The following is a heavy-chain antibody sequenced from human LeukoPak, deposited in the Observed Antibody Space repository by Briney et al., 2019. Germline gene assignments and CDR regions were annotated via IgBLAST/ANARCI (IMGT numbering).Heavy chain of an antibody. Sequence: PSETLSLTCTVSGGSIRSSHWSWIRQPPGKGLEFIGYIYYSGSSNYNPSLKSRVTMSVDTSNNQFSLKLNSVTAADTAVYYCAKAAGYSTIYWFDPWGQGTLVTVSS. V-gene: IGHV4-59*01. CDR3: AKAAGYSTIYWFDP. D-gene: IGHD6-13*01. CDR2: IYYSGSS. J-gene: IGHJ5*02. CDR1: GGSIRSSH.